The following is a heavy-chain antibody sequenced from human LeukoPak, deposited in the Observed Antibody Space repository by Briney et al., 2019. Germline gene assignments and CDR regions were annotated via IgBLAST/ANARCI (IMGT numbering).Heavy chain of an antibody. J-gene: IGHJ4*02. CDR2: INHSGST. CDR1: GGSFSGYY. CDR3: ARLLHRSLGSSDFDY. V-gene: IGHV4-34*01. Sequence: PSETLSLTCAVYGGSFSGYYWSWIRQPPGKGLEWIGEINHSGSTNYNPSLKSRVTISVDTSKNQFSLKLSSVTAADTAVYYCARLLHRSLGSSDFDYWGQGTLVTVSS. D-gene: IGHD3-10*01.